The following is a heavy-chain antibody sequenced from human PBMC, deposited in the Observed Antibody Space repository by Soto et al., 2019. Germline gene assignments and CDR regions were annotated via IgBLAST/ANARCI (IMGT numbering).Heavy chain of an antibody. CDR2: ISYDGSNK. CDR1: GFTFSSYA. D-gene: IGHD3-22*01. J-gene: IGHJ4*02. Sequence: QPGGSLRLSCAASGFTFSSYAMHWVRQAPGKGLEWVAVISYDGSNKYYADSVKGRFTISRDNSKNTLYLQMNSLRAEDTAVYYCARDQGPITMIVDYWGQGTLFTVSS. CDR3: ARDQGPITMIVDY. V-gene: IGHV3-30-3*01.